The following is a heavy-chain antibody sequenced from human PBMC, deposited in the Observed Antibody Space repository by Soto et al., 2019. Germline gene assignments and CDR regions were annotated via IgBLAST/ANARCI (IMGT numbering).Heavy chain of an antibody. D-gene: IGHD6-19*01. CDR2: SYTGASDT. V-gene: IGHV5-51*01. CDR1: GYIFRTSW. CDR3: SRSSIGVAGRFDY. Sequence: PGESLKISCKGSGYIFRTSWIGCVRQMPGKGLEGMGVSYTGASDTKYSPSFEGQVIISADMSISTAYLQWSSLKASDTAMYFCSRSSIGVAGRFDYWGQGTLVTVSS. J-gene: IGHJ4*02.